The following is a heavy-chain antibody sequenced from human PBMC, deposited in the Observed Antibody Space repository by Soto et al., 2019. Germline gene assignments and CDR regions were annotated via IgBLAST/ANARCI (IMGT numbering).Heavy chain of an antibody. V-gene: IGHV2-5*02. Sequence: QITLKESGPTLVKPTQTLTLTCTFSGFSLSTSGVGVGWIRQPPGKALEWLALIYWDDDKRYSPSLKSRLTITKDTSKNQVVLTITNMDPVDTATYYFAHRRAVPYYYDSSGYYNYWGQGTLVTVSS. D-gene: IGHD3-22*01. CDR1: GFSLSTSGVG. CDR2: IYWDDDK. CDR3: AHRRAVPYYYDSSGYYNY. J-gene: IGHJ4*02.